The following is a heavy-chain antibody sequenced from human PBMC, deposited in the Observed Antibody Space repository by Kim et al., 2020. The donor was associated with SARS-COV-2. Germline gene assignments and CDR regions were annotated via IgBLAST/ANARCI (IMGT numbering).Heavy chain of an antibody. D-gene: IGHD2-2*01. Sequence: SVKGRFTISGDNAKSTLYLQMNSLRAEDTAVYYCAKDRVVVPSTLDWFDPWGQGTLVTVSS. J-gene: IGHJ5*02. V-gene: IGHV3-23*01. CDR3: AKDRVVVPSTLDWFDP.